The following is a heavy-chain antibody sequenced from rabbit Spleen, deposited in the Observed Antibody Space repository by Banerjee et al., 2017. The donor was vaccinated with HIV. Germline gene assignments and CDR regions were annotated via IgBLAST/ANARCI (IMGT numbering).Heavy chain of an antibody. D-gene: IGHD2-1*01. V-gene: IGHV1S45*01. CDR1: GFSFSSSYY. J-gene: IGHJ4*01. CDR3: ARGVYDDYDTYYFDL. CDR2: IAGSSSGFT. Sequence: QEQLEESGGDLVKPEGSLTLTCTASGFSFSSSYYMYWVRQAPGKGLEWISCIAGSSSGFTYSATWAKGRFTISKTSSTTVTLQMTSLTVADTATYFCARGVYDDYDTYYFDLWGQGTLVTVS.